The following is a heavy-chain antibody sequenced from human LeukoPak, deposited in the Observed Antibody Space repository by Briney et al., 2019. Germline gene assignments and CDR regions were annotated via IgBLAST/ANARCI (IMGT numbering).Heavy chain of an antibody. CDR1: GGSISSSSYY. Sequence: ETLSLTCTVSGGSISSSSYYWGWIRQPPGKGLEWVGNIKQDGSDKNYMDSVKGRFTISRDNTKNSVYLQMSSLRAEDTAVYYCAREVWGPEYWGQGTLVTVSS. CDR2: IKQDGSDK. V-gene: IGHV3-7*01. CDR3: AREVWGPEY. D-gene: IGHD1-14*01. J-gene: IGHJ4*02.